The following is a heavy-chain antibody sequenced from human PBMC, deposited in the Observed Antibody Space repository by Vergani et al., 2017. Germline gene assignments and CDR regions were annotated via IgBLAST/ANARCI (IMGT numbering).Heavy chain of an antibody. Sequence: QVQLQESGPRLVKPLQTLSLTCTVFGVSVTDYNCNWIRQAPGKGLEWIGSLSTTGGATHASHNPSLKSRVSISVDTSKSQFSLRLTSVTAADSAIYYCAGDTHSWQRADRWGQGLLVSVSS. CDR3: AGDTHSWQRADR. J-gene: IGHJ5*02. V-gene: IGHV4-59*02. CDR1: GVSVTDYN. CDR2: LSTTGGA. D-gene: IGHD6-13*01.